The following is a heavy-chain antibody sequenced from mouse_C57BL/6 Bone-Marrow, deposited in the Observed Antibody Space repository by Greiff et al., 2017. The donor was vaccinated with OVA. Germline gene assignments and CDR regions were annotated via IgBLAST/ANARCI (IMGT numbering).Heavy chain of an antibody. J-gene: IGHJ1*03. Sequence: LQQSGASVKMSCKASGYTFTSYWLTWVKQRPGQGLEWIGDIYPGSGRTNYNEKFKSKATLTEDTSSSTAYMQHSSLTSEDSAVYYCARRYYGSSWYFDVWGTGTTVTVSS. V-gene: IGHV1-55*01. CDR1: GYTFTSYW. CDR2: IYPGSGRT. CDR3: ARRYYGSSWYFDV. D-gene: IGHD1-1*01.